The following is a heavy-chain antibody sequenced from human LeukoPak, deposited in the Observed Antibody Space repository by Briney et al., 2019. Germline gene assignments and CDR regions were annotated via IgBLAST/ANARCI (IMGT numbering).Heavy chain of an antibody. CDR2: IDWDDDK. V-gene: IGHV2-70*01. CDR1: GFSLSTSGMC. J-gene: IGHJ6*04. D-gene: IGHD2-2*01. Sequence: SRPALVKPTQTLTLTCTFSGFSLSTSGMCVSWIRHPPGKALEWLALIDWDDDKYYSTSLKTRLTISKDTSKNQVVLTMTNMDPVDTATYYCARTPADIVVVPAAMRHYYYGMDVWGKGTTVTVSS. CDR3: ARTPADIVVVPAAMRHYYYGMDV.